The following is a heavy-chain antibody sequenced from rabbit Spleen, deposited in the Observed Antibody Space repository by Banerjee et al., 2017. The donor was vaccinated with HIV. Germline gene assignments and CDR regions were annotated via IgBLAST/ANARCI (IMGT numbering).Heavy chain of an antibody. CDR2: IYTGSGST. Sequence: QEQLVESGGGLVQPGGSLKLSCTASGFDFSTYSMSWVRQAPGKGLEWIGCIYTGSGSTYYANWAKGRFTISKTSSTTVTLQMTSLTIADTATYFCARGNGASTLWGPGTLVTVS. V-gene: IGHV1S45*01. CDR1: GFDFSTYS. J-gene: IGHJ4*01. D-gene: IGHD2-1*01. CDR3: ARGNGASTL.